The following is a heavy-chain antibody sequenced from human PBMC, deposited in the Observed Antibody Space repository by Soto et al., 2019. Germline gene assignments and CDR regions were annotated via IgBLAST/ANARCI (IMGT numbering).Heavy chain of an antibody. D-gene: IGHD1-26*01. V-gene: IGHV1-69*13. CDR1: GGTFSSYA. CDR3: AREAGIVEERHYYYGMDV. Sequence: ASVKVSCKASGGTFSSYAISWVRQAPGQGLEWMGGIIPIFGTANYAQKFQGRVTITADESTSTAYMELSSLRSEDTAVYYCAREAGIVEERHYYYGMDVWGQGTTVTVSS. CDR2: IIPIFGTA. J-gene: IGHJ6*02.